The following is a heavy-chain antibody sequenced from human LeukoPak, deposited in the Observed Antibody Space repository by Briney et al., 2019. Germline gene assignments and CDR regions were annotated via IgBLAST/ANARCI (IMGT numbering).Heavy chain of an antibody. V-gene: IGHV3-66*01. J-gene: IGHJ4*02. Sequence: GGSLRLSCEASGFTVSSNYMSWVREAPGKGLEGGSVIYSGGSTYYADSVKGRFTISRDNSKNTLYLQMNSLRAEDTAVYYCAARSRGGWSGLGYWGQGTLVTVSS. D-gene: IGHD6-19*01. CDR2: IYSGGST. CDR1: GFTVSSNY. CDR3: AARSRGGWSGLGY.